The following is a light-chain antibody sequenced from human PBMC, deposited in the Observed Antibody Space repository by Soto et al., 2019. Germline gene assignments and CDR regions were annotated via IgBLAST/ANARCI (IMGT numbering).Light chain of an antibody. V-gene: IGKV1-17*01. CDR1: QGIRND. J-gene: IGKJ4*01. Sequence: DIPMTQSPSSLSASVGDRVTITCRASQGIRNDLDWFQQKPGKAPKRLIYDASSLQSGVPSRFSGSGFGTEFTLTISSLQPEDFATYYCLQHRSYPLTFGGGTKVEIK. CDR2: DAS. CDR3: LQHRSYPLT.